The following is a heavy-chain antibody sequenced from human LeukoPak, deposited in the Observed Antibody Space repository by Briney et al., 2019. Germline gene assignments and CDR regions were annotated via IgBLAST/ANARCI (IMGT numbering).Heavy chain of an antibody. CDR3: ARDRFVVVPAARPYWYFDL. V-gene: IGHV3-7*01. CDR2: IKEDGSEK. Sequence: PGGSLRLSCAASGFIFSSHWMSWVRQAPGKGLEWVTSIKEDGSEKSYMDSVKGRFTISRDNAKNSLYLQMNSLRAEDTAVYYCARDRFVVVPAARPYWYFDLWGRGTLVTVSS. J-gene: IGHJ2*01. CDR1: GFIFSSHW. D-gene: IGHD2-2*02.